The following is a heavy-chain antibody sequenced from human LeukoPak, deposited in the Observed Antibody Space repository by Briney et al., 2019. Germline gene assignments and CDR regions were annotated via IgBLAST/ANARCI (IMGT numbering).Heavy chain of an antibody. V-gene: IGHV4-30-2*01. D-gene: IGHD1-26*01. CDR1: GGSISSGGYS. Sequence: SETLSLTCAVSGGSISSGGYSWSWIRQPPGKGLEWIGYIYHSGSTYYNPSLKSRVTISVDRSKNQFSLKLSSVTAADTAVYYCAREAGDSGSYYNRIVWGQGTLVTVSS. J-gene: IGHJ4*02. CDR3: AREAGDSGSYYNRIV. CDR2: IYHSGST.